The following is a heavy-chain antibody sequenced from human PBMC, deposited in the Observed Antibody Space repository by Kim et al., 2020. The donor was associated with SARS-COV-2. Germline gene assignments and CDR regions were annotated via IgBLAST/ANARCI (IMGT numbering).Heavy chain of an antibody. D-gene: IGHD2-15*01. V-gene: IGHV1-69*01. CDR3: AREAPAAPYFDY. J-gene: IGHJ4*02. Sequence: KHAQKSQGRVTITPDESTSTAYMELSSLRSEDTAVYYCAREAPAAPYFDYWGQGTLVTVSS.